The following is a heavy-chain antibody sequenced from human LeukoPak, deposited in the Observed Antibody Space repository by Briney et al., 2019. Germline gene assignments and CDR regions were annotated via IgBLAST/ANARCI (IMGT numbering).Heavy chain of an antibody. Sequence: PSETLSLTCAVYGGSFSGYYWSWIRQPLRKGLEWIGEINHSGSTNYNPSLKSRVTISVDTSKNQFSLKLSSVTAADTAVYYCARGRNIVATTNFDYWGQGTLVTVSS. D-gene: IGHD5-12*01. V-gene: IGHV4-34*01. CDR3: ARGRNIVATTNFDY. CDR1: GGSFSGYY. J-gene: IGHJ4*02. CDR2: INHSGST.